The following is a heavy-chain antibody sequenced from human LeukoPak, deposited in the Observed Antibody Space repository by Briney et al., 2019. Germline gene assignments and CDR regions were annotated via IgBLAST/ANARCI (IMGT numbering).Heavy chain of an antibody. J-gene: IGHJ4*02. CDR3: ARALIDGNTPFDY. D-gene: IGHD4-23*01. V-gene: IGHV3-21*01. CDR2: ISSSSSYI. Sequence: GGSLRLSCAASGFTFSIYSMNWVRQAPGKGLEWVSSISSSSSYIYYADSVKGRFTISRDNAKNSLYLQMNSLRAEDTAVYYCARALIDGNTPFDYWGQGTLVTVSP. CDR1: GFTFSIYS.